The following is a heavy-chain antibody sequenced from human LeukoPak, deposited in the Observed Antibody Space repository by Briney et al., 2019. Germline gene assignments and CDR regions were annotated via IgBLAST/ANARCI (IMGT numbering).Heavy chain of an antibody. CDR1: GFTFSSYA. Sequence: GRSLRLSCAASGFTFSSYAMHWVRQAPGKGLEWVAVISYDGSNKYYADSVKGRFTISRDNSKNTLYLQMNSLRAEDTAVYYCARWAGPDAFDIWGQGTMVTVSS. CDR3: ARWAGPDAFDI. CDR2: ISYDGSNK. J-gene: IGHJ3*02. V-gene: IGHV3-30-3*01.